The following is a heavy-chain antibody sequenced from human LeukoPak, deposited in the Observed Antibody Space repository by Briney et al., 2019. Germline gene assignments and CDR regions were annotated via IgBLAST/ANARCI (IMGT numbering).Heavy chain of an antibody. CDR2: INPDGNST. V-gene: IGHV3-74*03. J-gene: IGHJ4*02. Sequence: QSGGSLRLSCAASGFTFSSYWMHWVRQAPGKGLAWVSRINPDGNSTTYADSVKGRFTISRSNAKNTLYLQMNSLRPEDTAVYYCVRSARGYFDYWGQGILVTVSS. CDR3: VRSARGYFDY. D-gene: IGHD3-10*01. CDR1: GFTFSSYW.